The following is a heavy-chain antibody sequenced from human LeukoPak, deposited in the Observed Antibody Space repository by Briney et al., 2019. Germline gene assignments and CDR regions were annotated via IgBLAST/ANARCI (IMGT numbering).Heavy chain of an antibody. CDR1: GLRFSSYR. D-gene: IGHD2-2*01. J-gene: IGHJ4*02. CDR3: ARDYCRSTTCRFDY. V-gene: IGHV3-48*04. CDR2: ISSSSSTI. Sequence: PGGSLRLSCQPSGLRFSSYRMNGVGRAPGKGREGVSYISSSSSTIYYADSVKGRFTISRDNAKNSLYLQMNSLGAEDTAVYYCARDYCRSTTCRFDYWGQGTLVTVSS.